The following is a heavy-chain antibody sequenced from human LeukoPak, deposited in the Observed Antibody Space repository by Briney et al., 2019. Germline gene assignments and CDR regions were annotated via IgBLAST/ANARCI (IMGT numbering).Heavy chain of an antibody. CDR2: IYTSGST. CDR1: GGSISSYH. CDR3: ARDGLYSYGYSYFDY. Sequence: SETLSLTCTVSGGSISSYHWSWIRQPPGKGLEWIGRIYTSGSTNYNPSLKSRVTMSVDTSKNQFSLKLSSVTAADTAVYYCARDGLYSYGYSYFDYWGQGTLVTVSS. J-gene: IGHJ4*02. V-gene: IGHV4-4*07. D-gene: IGHD5-18*01.